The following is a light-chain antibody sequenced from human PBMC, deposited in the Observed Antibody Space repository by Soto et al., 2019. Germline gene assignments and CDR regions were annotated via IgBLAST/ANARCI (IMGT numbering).Light chain of an antibody. Sequence: QSALTQPASVSGSPGQSITISCTRTSSDVGGYNYVCWYKQHPGKAPQLMIYEVSNRPSGVSDRFSGSRSGNTASLTISGLQAEDEADYYCSSYTSSSTLYVFGTGTKLTVL. CDR3: SSYTSSSTLYV. V-gene: IGLV2-14*01. CDR1: SSDVGGYNY. CDR2: EVS. J-gene: IGLJ1*01.